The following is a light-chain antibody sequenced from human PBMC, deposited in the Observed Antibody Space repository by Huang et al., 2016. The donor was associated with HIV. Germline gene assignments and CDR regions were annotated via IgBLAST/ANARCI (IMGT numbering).Light chain of an antibody. CDR1: QGVSAND. J-gene: IGKJ1*01. CDR2: GAS. V-gene: IGKV3-20*01. CDR3: QQYGTSPWT. Sequence: ESVLTQSPDTLSWSPGVSATLSCRASQGVSANDLAWFQQRAGQVPRLLIDGASNRAAGIPDRFSGSGSGTDFTLTINRLEPEDFAVYYCQQYGTSPWTFGQGTKVEMK.